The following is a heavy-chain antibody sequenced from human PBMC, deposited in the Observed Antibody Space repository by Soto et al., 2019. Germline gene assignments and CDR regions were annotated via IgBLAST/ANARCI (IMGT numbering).Heavy chain of an antibody. Sequence: EVQLLESGGALVQHGGSLILSCAASEFTFSTSGMTWVRLAPGRGLDYVSAINPSGSRTYYADSVKGRFTISSDNSKNTLYLQMNSLRAEDTAIYYCAKTPRGGDYGDWYFDLWGRGTLVTVSS. D-gene: IGHD4-17*01. J-gene: IGHJ2*01. CDR1: EFTFSTSG. CDR3: AKTPRGGDYGDWYFDL. CDR2: INPSGSRT. V-gene: IGHV3-23*05.